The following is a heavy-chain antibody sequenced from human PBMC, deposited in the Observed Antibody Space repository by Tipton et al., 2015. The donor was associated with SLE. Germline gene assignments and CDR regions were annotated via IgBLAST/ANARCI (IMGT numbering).Heavy chain of an antibody. CDR3: ARDGGITIFGVVIRGYFDY. Sequence: SLRLSCAASGINFRDYFMSWIRQAPGKGLEWIGYIGRNDHEILYADSVKGRFTMSRDNAKNSLFLQMNSLRAEDTAVYYCARDGGITIFGVVIRGYFDYWGQGTLVTVSS. J-gene: IGHJ4*02. D-gene: IGHD3-3*01. V-gene: IGHV3-11*04. CDR2: IGRNDHEI. CDR1: GINFRDYF.